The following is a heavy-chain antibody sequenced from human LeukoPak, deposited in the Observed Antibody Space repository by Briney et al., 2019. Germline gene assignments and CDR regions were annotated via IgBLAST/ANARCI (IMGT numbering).Heavy chain of an antibody. CDR1: GGSISSGDYY. CDR2: IYYSGST. CDR3: ARGGTTNWFDP. V-gene: IGHV4-30-4*01. J-gene: IGHJ5*02. D-gene: IGHD1-1*01. Sequence: PSETLSLTCSVSGGSISSGDYYWSWIRQPPGKGLEWIGYIYYSGSTYYNPSLKSRVTISVDTSKNQFSLKLSSVTAADTAVYYCARGGTTNWFDPWGQGTLVTVSS.